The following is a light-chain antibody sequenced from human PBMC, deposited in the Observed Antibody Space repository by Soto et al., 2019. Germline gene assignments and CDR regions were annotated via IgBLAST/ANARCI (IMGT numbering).Light chain of an antibody. CDR1: QSVSSD. J-gene: IGKJ1*01. Sequence: EIVMTHSSATLSVSPGERATLSCRASQSVSSDLAWYHQKPGQAPRLLIYSASTRATGIPARFSGSGSGTEFTLTINSMQSEAFAVYYCQQYNNWPRTFGQGTKVDIK. V-gene: IGKV3-15*01. CDR2: SAS. CDR3: QQYNNWPRT.